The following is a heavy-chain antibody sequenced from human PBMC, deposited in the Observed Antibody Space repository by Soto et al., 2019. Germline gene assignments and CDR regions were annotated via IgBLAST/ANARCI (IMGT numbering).Heavy chain of an antibody. Sequence: ASVKVSCKASGVTFSSYAISWARQAPGQGLEWMGGIIPIFGTANYAQKFQGRVTITADESTSTAYMELSSLRSEDTAVYYCARGPTVTLYYYYGMDVWGQGTTVTISS. V-gene: IGHV1-69*13. CDR2: IIPIFGTA. J-gene: IGHJ6*02. CDR3: ARGPTVTLYYYYGMDV. D-gene: IGHD4-17*01. CDR1: GVTFSSYA.